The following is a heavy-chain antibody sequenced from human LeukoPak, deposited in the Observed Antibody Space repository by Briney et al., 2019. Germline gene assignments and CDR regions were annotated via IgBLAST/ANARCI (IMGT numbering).Heavy chain of an antibody. D-gene: IGHD3-22*01. CDR3: AKGSYYDSSGSFYFDY. Sequence: PGGSLRLSCAASGFTFSSYAMSWVSQAPGKGLEWVSGISGSGDNTYYADSVKGRFTISRDNSKNTLYVQVNSLGTEDTAAYYCAKGSYYDSSGSFYFDYWGQGTLVTVSS. J-gene: IGHJ4*02. CDR1: GFTFSSYA. V-gene: IGHV3-23*01. CDR2: ISGSGDNT.